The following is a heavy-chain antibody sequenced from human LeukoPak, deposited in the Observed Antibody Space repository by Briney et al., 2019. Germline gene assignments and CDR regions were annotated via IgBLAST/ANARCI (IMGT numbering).Heavy chain of an antibody. Sequence: ASVKVSCKASGGTFSGYAISWVRQAPGQGLEWMGGIIPIFGTANYAQKFQGRVTITADKSTSTAYMELSSLRSEDTAVYYSARGRTRIAVAGTDAFDIWGQGTMVTVSS. J-gene: IGHJ3*02. CDR1: GGTFSGYA. CDR2: IIPIFGTA. V-gene: IGHV1-69*06. D-gene: IGHD6-19*01. CDR3: ARGRTRIAVAGTDAFDI.